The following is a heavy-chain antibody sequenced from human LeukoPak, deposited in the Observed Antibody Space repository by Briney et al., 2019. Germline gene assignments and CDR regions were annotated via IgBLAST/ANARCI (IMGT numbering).Heavy chain of an antibody. CDR2: ISGSGGST. V-gene: IGHV3-23*01. J-gene: IGHJ4*02. CDR3: ATLVTAAPRDY. Sequence: GGSLRLSCAASGFTFSSYAMSWVRQAPGKGLEWVSAISGSGGSTYYADSVKGRFTTSRDNSKNTLYLQMNSLRAEDTAVYFCATLVTAAPRDYWGQGTLVTVSS. CDR1: GFTFSSYA. D-gene: IGHD6-13*01.